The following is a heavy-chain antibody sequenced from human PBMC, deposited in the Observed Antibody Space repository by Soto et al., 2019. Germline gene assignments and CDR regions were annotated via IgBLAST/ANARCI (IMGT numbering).Heavy chain of an antibody. Sequence: SETLTLTYTVSGGSISSYYWSWIRQPPGKGLEWIGYIYYSGSTNYNPSLKSRVTISVDTSKNQFSLKLSSSTAADPAVYYCARGYSYGNFGYWGHGTLVTVSS. D-gene: IGHD5-18*01. V-gene: IGHV4-59*08. CDR2: IYYSGST. J-gene: IGHJ4*01. CDR3: ARGYSYGNFGY. CDR1: GGSISSYY.